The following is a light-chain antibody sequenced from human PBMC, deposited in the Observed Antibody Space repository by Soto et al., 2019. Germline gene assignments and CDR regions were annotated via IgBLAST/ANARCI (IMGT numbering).Light chain of an antibody. J-gene: IGLJ1*01. CDR3: CSYAGSYRYV. Sequence: QSVLTQPRSVSGSPGQSVTISCTGTSSDVGGYNYVSWYQQHSGKAPKFMIYDVSKRPSGVPDRFSGSKSGNTASLTISGLQDEDEADYYCCSYAGSYRYVFGTGTKLTVL. CDR2: DVS. V-gene: IGLV2-11*01. CDR1: SSDVGGYNY.